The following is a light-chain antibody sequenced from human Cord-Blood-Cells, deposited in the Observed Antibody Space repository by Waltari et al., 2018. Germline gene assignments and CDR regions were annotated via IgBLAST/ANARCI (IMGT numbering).Light chain of an antibody. V-gene: IGKV1-39*01. CDR2: AAS. Sequence: DIQMTQSPSSLSASVGDRVTITCRASQSISSYLNLYQQKPGNAPKLLIYAASSLQSGVPSKFSGSGSGTDCTLTISRLQPEDFATCYWQQSYSTPPTFGGVTKVEIK. CDR3: QQSYSTPPT. CDR1: QSISSY. J-gene: IGKJ4*01.